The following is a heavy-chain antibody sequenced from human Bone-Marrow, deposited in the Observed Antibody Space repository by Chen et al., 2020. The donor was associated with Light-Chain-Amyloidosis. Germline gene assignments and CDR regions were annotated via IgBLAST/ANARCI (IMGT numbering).Heavy chain of an antibody. J-gene: IGHJ4*02. Sequence: EVQLVETGGGLIQPGGSLRLSCAASGFTVSSNYMSWVRQAPGKGLEWVSVIYSGGSTYYADSVKGRFTISRDNSKNTLYLQMNSLRAEDTAVYYCAKDSFRLPRSPFDYWGQGTLVTVSS. CDR3: AKDSFRLPRSPFDY. D-gene: IGHD3-16*01. CDR2: IYSGGST. CDR1: GFTVSSNY. V-gene: IGHV3-53*02.